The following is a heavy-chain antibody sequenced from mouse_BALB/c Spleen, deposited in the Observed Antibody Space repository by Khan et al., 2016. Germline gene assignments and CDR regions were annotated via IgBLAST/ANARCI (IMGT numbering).Heavy chain of an antibody. CDR3: ARGDGNYRTHWYVDV. CDR2: INPYSDGT. Sequence: VQLQQSGPELVKPGASVKMSCKASGYTFTSYVMHWVKQKPGQGLEWIGYINPYSDGTKYNEKFKGKATLTSDKSSSTAYMELSSLTSEDSAVYYCARGDGNYRTHWYVDVWGAGTTVTGSS. V-gene: IGHV1S136*01. D-gene: IGHD2-1*01. CDR1: GYTFTSYV. J-gene: IGHJ1*01.